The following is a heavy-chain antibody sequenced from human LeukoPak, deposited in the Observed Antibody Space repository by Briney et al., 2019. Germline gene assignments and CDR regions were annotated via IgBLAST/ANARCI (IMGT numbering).Heavy chain of an antibody. D-gene: IGHD5-24*01. Sequence: GASVRVSCKASGYTFTNYGMTWVRQAPGQGLEWMGWISGYQGSTKYAQNFQGRFTMTIDTSTSTAYMDLKSLRSDDTAIYFCARSDLGTITARPFKYWGQRTLVAVSS. J-gene: IGHJ4*02. CDR3: ARSDLGTITARPFKY. V-gene: IGHV1-18*01. CDR2: ISGYQGST. CDR1: GYTFTNYG.